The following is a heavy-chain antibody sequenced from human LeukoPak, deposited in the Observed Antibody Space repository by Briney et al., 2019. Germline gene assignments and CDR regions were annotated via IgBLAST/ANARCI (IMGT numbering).Heavy chain of an antibody. V-gene: IGHV3-NL1*01. CDR1: GFTFSSYG. CDR3: AKDPIAAAANFDY. Sequence: GGSLRLSCAASGFTFSSYGMHWVRQAPGKGLEWVSVIYSGGSTYYADSVKGRFTISRDNSKNTLYLQMNSLRAEDTAVYYCAKDPIAAAANFDYWGQGTLVTVSS. J-gene: IGHJ4*02. D-gene: IGHD6-13*01. CDR2: IYSGGST.